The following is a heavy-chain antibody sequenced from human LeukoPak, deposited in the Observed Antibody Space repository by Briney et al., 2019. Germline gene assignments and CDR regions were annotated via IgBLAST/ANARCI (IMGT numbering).Heavy chain of an antibody. CDR2: IKQDGSET. D-gene: IGHD3-22*01. V-gene: IGHV3-7*03. CDR3: AGDKGDYDTSGSLFVF. J-gene: IGHJ4*02. Sequence: GGSLRLSCAASGFTFSRYWMSWVRQAPRKGLEWVANIKQDGSETYYVDSVKGRFTISRDNAKNSLYLQMNSLRAEDTAVYYCAGDKGDYDTSGSLFVFGGQGTLVTVSS. CDR1: GFTFSRYW.